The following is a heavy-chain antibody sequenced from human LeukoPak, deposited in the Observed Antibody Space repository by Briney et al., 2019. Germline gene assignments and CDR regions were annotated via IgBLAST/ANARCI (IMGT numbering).Heavy chain of an antibody. CDR1: GFTFSSYW. CDR2: ISSDGSST. D-gene: IGHD1-26*01. Sequence: SGGSLRLSCAASGFTFSSYWMHWVRHAPGKGLVWVSRISSDGSSTNYADSVKGRFTISRDNAKNTLYLQMNSLRAEDTAVYYCVGVATGDWGQGTLVTVSS. J-gene: IGHJ4*02. CDR3: VGVATGD. V-gene: IGHV3-74*01.